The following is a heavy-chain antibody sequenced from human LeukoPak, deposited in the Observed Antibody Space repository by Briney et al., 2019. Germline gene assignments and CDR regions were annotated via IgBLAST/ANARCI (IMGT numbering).Heavy chain of an antibody. CDR1: GFTVSSNY. CDR2: IYSGGNT. V-gene: IGHV3-53*01. J-gene: IGHJ4*02. CDR3: ARSPRYCSSISCFDY. D-gene: IGHD2-2*01. Sequence: PGGSLRLSCAASGFTVSSNYMSWVRQAPGKGLEWVSVIYSGGNTYYADSVKGRFTISRDNSKNTLYLQMNSLRAEDTVVYYCARSPRYCSSISCFDYWGQGTLVTVSS.